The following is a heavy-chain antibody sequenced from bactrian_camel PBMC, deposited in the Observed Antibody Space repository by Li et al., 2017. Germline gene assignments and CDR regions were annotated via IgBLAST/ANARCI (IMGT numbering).Heavy chain of an antibody. CDR1: EYHFGDSCC. J-gene: IGHJ4*01. CDR2: TYTGGGST. Sequence: DVQLVESGGGSVQAGGSLRLSCVASEYHFGDSCCMGWFRRAPENGREVVAITYTGGGSTYLADSVKGRFTISLDNGKNTLILQMDNLKPEDTAIYWCGVLKPNCRAWVELNLLPDRPPHQGTQVTVS. D-gene: IGHD1*01. V-gene: IGHV3S31*01.